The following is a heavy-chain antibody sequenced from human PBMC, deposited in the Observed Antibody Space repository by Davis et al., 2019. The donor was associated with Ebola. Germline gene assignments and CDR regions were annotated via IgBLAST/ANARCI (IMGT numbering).Heavy chain of an antibody. D-gene: IGHD3-3*01. J-gene: IGHJ3*02. CDR1: GFTFSSYA. CDR2: ISGSGGST. CDR3: AKDKNYDFWSGYPHDAFDI. Sequence: GESLKISFAASGFTFSSYAMSWVRQAPGKGLEWVSAISGSGGSTYYADSVKGRFTISRDNSKNTLYLQMSSLRAEDTAIYYCAKDKNYDFWSGYPHDAFDIWGQGTMVTVAS. V-gene: IGHV3-23*01.